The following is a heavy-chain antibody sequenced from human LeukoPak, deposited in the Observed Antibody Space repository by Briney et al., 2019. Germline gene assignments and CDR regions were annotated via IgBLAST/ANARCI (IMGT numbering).Heavy chain of an antibody. D-gene: IGHD3-22*01. CDR2: ISGSGGST. CDR3: AKVLMIVVVSSPVDY. J-gene: IGHJ4*02. CDR1: GFGLSTSW. V-gene: IGHV3-23*01. Sequence: PGGSLRLSCAASGFGLSTSWMHWVRQAPGKGLEWVSAISGSGGSTYYADSVKGRFTISRDNSKNTLYLQMNSLRAEDTAVYYCAKVLMIVVVSSPVDYWGQGTLVTVSS.